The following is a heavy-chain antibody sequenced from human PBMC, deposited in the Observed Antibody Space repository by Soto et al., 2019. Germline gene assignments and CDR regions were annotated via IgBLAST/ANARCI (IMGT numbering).Heavy chain of an antibody. V-gene: IGHV1-46*01. CDR1: GYTFTSYY. CDR2: INPSGGST. J-gene: IGHJ3*02. D-gene: IGHD3-22*01. CDR3: WGYYYDSSGYYDAFDI. Sequence: WASVKVSCKASGYTFTSYYMHWVRHAPGQGLEWMGIINPSGGSTSYAQKFQGRVTMTRDTSTSTVYMELSSLRSEDTAVYYCWGYYYDSSGYYDAFDIWGQGTMVTVSS.